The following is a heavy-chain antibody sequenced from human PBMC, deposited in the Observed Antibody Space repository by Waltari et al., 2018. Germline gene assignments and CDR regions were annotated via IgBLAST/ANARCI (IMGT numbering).Heavy chain of an antibody. V-gene: IGHV4-61*02. J-gene: IGHJ4*02. CDR2: IYTSGST. D-gene: IGHD5-18*01. CDR1: GGSISSGSYY. CDR3: AGSIQLWLLFDY. Sequence: QVQLQESGPGLVKPSQTLSLTCTVSGGSISSGSYYWSWIRQPAGKGLEWIGRIYTSGSTNYNPSLKSRVTISVDTSKNQFSLKLSSVTAADTAVYYCAGSIQLWLLFDYWGQGTLVTVSS.